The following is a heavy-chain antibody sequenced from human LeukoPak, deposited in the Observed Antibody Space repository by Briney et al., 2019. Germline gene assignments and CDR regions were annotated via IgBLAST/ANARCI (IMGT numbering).Heavy chain of an antibody. CDR2: IYYSGST. J-gene: IGHJ3*02. Sequence: SETLSLTCAVSGGSISSSSYSWGWIRQPPGKGLEWIGSIYYSGSTYYNPSLKSRVTISVDTSKNQFSLKLSSVTAADTAVYYCASSPLTGTTNDAFDIWGQGTMVTVSS. CDR3: ASSPLTGTTNDAFDI. D-gene: IGHD1-7*01. CDR1: GGSISSSSYS. V-gene: IGHV4-39*01.